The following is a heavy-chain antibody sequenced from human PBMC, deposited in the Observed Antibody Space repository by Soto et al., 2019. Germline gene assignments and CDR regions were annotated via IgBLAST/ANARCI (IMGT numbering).Heavy chain of an antibody. Sequence: QVQLVQSGTEVKKPGASVKVSCKASGGTFSRSGFHWVRQAPGQGLEWMGMIVPSVDTTNYAQKFQARVTISADQFTSTVYMELRRLRSEDTDVYYCARCPQPQDTADPYAGDVWGQGTRVSVSS. V-gene: IGHV1-69*18. J-gene: IGHJ6*02. CDR1: GGTFSRSG. CDR3: ARCPQPQDTADPYAGDV. CDR2: IVPSVDTT. D-gene: IGHD5-18*01.